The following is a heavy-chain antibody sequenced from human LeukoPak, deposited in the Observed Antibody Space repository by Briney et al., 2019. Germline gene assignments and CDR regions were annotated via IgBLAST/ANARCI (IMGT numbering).Heavy chain of an antibody. V-gene: IGHV1-2*02. CDR3: ARDQYDFWSGYYGWFDP. Sequence: ASVKVSCKASGYTFTGYYMHWVRQAPGQGLEWMGWINPNSGGTNYAQKFQGRVTMTRDTSISTAYMELSRLRSDDTAVYYCARDQYDFWSGYYGWFDPWGRGTLVTVSS. J-gene: IGHJ5*02. CDR2: INPNSGGT. D-gene: IGHD3-3*01. CDR1: GYTFTGYY.